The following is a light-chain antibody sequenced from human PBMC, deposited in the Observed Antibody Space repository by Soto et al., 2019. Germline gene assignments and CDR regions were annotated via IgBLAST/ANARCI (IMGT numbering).Light chain of an antibody. CDR1: NFNIGNKY. J-gene: IGLJ1*01. V-gene: IGLV1-47*02. CDR3: AAWDDSQSGRYV. CDR2: SNN. Sequence: QSVLTQPPSASGTPGQRVTISCSGSNFNIGNKYVYWYQQLPGTAPKLLIFSNNQRPSGVPARFSGSKSGTSASLAISGLRSEDEAHYYCAAWDDSQSGRYVFGTGTNLTVL.